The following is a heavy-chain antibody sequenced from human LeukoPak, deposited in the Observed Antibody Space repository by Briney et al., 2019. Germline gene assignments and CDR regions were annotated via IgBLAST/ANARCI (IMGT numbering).Heavy chain of an antibody. J-gene: IGHJ5*02. D-gene: IGHD6-6*01. CDR1: GGSFSGYY. CDR3: ASNPGPYSSSNWFDP. CDR2: INHSGNT. Sequence: PSETLSLTCAVYGGSFSGYYWSWIRQPPGKGLEWIGEINHSGNTNYNPSLKSRVTISVDTSKNQFSLKLSSVTAADTAVYYCASNPGPYSSSNWFDPWGQGTLVTVSS. V-gene: IGHV4-34*01.